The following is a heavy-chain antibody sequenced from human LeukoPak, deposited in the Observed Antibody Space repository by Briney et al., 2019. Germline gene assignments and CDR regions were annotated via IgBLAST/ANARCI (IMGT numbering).Heavy chain of an antibody. J-gene: IGHJ5*02. CDR2: IYYSGST. CDR3: ARVGGILTDNWFDP. D-gene: IGHD3-9*01. Sequence: PSETLSLTCTVSGGSISSYYWGWIRQPPGKGLEWIGSIYYSGSTYYNPSLKSRVTISVDTSKNQFSLKLSSVTAADTAVYYCARVGGILTDNWFDPWGQGTLVTVSS. V-gene: IGHV4-39*07. CDR1: GGSISSYY.